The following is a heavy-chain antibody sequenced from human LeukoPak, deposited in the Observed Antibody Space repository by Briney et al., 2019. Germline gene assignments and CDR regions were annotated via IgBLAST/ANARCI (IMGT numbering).Heavy chain of an antibody. CDR3: ARDFGTTGWHTFDY. D-gene: IGHD6-19*01. V-gene: IGHV6-1*01. J-gene: IGHJ4*02. CDR1: GDSVSSKNVA. Sequence: TSQTLSLTCVVSGDSVSSKNVAWNWIRQSPSRGLEWLGRTYYRSKWYNDYAESMEGRMTISQDTSKNQYSLHLNSVTPDDTAVYYCARDFGTTGWHTFDYWGQGTLVTVSS. CDR2: TYYRSKWYN.